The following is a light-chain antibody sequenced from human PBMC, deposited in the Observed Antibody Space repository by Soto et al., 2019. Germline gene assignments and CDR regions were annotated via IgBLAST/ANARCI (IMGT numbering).Light chain of an antibody. J-gene: IGKJ1*01. CDR1: QSVLYSSNNKNY. CDR2: GAS. CDR3: QQYYGTLPT. V-gene: IGKV4-1*01. Sequence: DIVMTQSPDSLAVSLGERATINCKSSQSVLYSSNNKNYLAWHQQKPGQPPKLLIYGASTRESGVPDRFSGSGSGTDFSLTISSLQAEDVAVYYCQQYYGTLPTFGQGTKVEIK.